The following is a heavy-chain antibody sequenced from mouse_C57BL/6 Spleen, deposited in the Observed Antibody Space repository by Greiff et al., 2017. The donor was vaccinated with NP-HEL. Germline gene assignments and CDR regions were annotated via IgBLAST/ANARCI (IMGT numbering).Heavy chain of an antibody. V-gene: IGHV1-34*01. CDR1: GYTFTDYY. Sequence: VQLKQSGPELVKPGASVKMSCKASGYTFTDYYMHWVKQSHGKSLEWIGYIYPNNGGNGYNQKFKGKATLTVDKSSSTAYMELRSLTSEDSAVYYCARSSYYDHGIFFAYWGQGTLVTVSA. J-gene: IGHJ3*01. CDR2: IYPNNGGN. D-gene: IGHD2-10*01. CDR3: ARSSYYDHGIFFAY.